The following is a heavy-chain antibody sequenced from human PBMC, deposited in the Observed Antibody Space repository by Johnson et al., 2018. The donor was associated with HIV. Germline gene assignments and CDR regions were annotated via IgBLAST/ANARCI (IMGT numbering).Heavy chain of an antibody. V-gene: IGHV3-11*04. CDR2: ISSSGSST. CDR3: AKGGQWELLAAFDI. CDR1: GFAFSGHN. J-gene: IGHJ3*02. D-gene: IGHD1-26*01. Sequence: MQLVESGGGSVTPGGSLRLSCASSGFAFSGHNMGWIRQAPGKGLEFVSYISSSGSSTYYIDSVTGRFTISRDNAKNSLYLQMNSLRAEDTAVYCCAKGGQWELLAAFDIWGQGTMVTVSS.